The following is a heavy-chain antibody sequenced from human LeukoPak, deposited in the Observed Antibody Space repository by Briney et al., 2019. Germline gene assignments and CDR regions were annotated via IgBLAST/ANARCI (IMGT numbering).Heavy chain of an antibody. CDR2: ISSSSSHI. CDR3: AELGITMIGGV. D-gene: IGHD3-10*02. J-gene: IGHJ6*04. CDR1: EIAFTGYS. V-gene: IGHV3-21*01. Sequence: GGSLRLSGAVSEIAFTGYSMNGGPKAPGKGRGWVSSISSSSSHICYADSVKGRFTISRDNAKNSLYLQMNSLRAEDTAVYYCAELGITMIGGVWGKGTTVTISS.